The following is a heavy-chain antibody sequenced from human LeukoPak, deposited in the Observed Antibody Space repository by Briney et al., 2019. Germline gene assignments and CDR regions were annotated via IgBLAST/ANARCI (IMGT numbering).Heavy chain of an antibody. J-gene: IGHJ4*02. Sequence: GGSLRLSCAASGFTFSSYAMSWVRQAPGKGLEWVSAISGSGGSTYYADSVKGRFTISRDNSKNTLYLQMDSLRAEDTAVYYCARDLEGSGSFYRPSYDYWGQGTLVTVSS. CDR1: GFTFSSYA. V-gene: IGHV3-23*01. CDR3: ARDLEGSGSFYRPSYDY. D-gene: IGHD3-10*01. CDR2: ISGSGGST.